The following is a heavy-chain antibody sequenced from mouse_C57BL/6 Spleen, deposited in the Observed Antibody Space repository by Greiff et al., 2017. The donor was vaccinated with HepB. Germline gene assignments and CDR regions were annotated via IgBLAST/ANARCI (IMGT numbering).Heavy chain of an antibody. CDR2: IYPGSGST. D-gene: IGHD2-4*01. CDR1: GYTFTSYW. CDR3: ARSYYDYDRAMDY. Sequence: VQLQQPGAELVKPGASVKMSCKASGYTFTSYWITWVKQRPGQGLEWIGDIYPGSGSTNYNEKFKSKATLTVDTSSSTAYMQLSSLTSEDSAVYYCARSYYDYDRAMDYWGQGTSVTVSS. V-gene: IGHV1-55*01. J-gene: IGHJ4*01.